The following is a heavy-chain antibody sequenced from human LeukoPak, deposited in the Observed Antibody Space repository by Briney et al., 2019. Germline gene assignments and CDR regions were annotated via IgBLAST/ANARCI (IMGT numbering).Heavy chain of an antibody. Sequence: ASVKVSCKASGYTFTGYYMHWVRQAPGQGLEWMGWINPNSGGTNYAQKFQGRVTMTRDTSISTAYMELSGLRSDDTAVYYCARVSTIFGVAPFDPWGQGTLVTVSS. CDR3: ARVSTIFGVAPFDP. J-gene: IGHJ5*02. V-gene: IGHV1-2*02. D-gene: IGHD3-3*01. CDR1: GYTFTGYY. CDR2: INPNSGGT.